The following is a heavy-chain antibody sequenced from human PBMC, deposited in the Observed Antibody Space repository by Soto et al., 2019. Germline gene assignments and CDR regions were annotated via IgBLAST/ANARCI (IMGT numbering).Heavy chain of an antibody. V-gene: IGHV1-46*01. Sequence: ASVKVSCKASGYAFTDHYIHWVRQAPGQGLEWMGIISPDGGSTRYSQKFQARITMTRDTSTSTVYMELKSLRSEDTAVYYCARAPRGGVIIVITWAHIDYCGQGTLVTVSP. CDR2: ISPDGGST. J-gene: IGHJ4*02. CDR1: GYAFTDHY. CDR3: ARAPRGGVIIVITWAHIDY. D-gene: IGHD3-3*01.